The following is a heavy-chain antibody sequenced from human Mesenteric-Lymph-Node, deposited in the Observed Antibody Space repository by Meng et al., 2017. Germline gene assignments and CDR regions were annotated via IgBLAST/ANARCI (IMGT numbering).Heavy chain of an antibody. J-gene: IGHJ5*02. V-gene: IGHV4-30-2*01. CDR3: VRDTRRGGGWFDP. CDR2: IYHGVNI. D-gene: IGHD3-10*01. CDR1: GDSITSGDYS. Sequence: QVQLKESGPGLVKPSQTLSLTCAVSGDSITSGDYSWTWIRQPPGKGLEWIGYIYHGVNIYYTPSLRSRVTISVDKSRNQFSLKLTSVSAADTAVYYCVRDTRRGGGWFDPWGQGTLVTVSS.